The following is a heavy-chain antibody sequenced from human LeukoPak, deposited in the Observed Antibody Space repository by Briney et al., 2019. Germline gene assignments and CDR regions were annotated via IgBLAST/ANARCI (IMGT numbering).Heavy chain of an antibody. V-gene: IGHV3-30*02. CDR2: IRYDGSNK. CDR3: AKALGLGYCSGGSCYEFHY. Sequence: GGFLRLSCAASGFTFSSYAMHWVRQAPGKGLEWVAFIRYDGSNKYYADSVKGRFTISRDNSKNTLYLQMNSLRAEDTALYYCAKALGLGYCSGGSCYEFHYWGQGTLVTVSS. D-gene: IGHD2-15*01. J-gene: IGHJ4*02. CDR1: GFTFSSYA.